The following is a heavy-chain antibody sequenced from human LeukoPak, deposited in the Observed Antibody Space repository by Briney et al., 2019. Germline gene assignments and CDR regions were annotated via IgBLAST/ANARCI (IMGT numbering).Heavy chain of an antibody. CDR2: ISYDGSNK. V-gene: IGHV3-30*04. CDR1: GFTFSSYA. D-gene: IGHD6-19*01. Sequence: GGSLRLSCAASGFTFSSYAMHWVRQAPGKGLEGVAVISYDGSNKYYADSVKGRFTISRDNSKNTLYLQMNSLRAEDTAVYYCGRGPTIAVAGRAEYYFDYWGQGTLVTVSS. CDR3: GRGPTIAVAGRAEYYFDY. J-gene: IGHJ4*02.